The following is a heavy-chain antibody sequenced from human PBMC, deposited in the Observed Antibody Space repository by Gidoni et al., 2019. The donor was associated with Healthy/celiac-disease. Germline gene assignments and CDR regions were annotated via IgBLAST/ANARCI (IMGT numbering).Heavy chain of an antibody. Sequence: EVQLLESGGGLVQPGGSLRLSCAAYGFTVSSSAMSWVRQAPGKGLEWVSAISGSGGSTYYADSVKGRFTISRDNSKNTLYLQMNSLRAEDTAVYYCAKDLDYYDSSGDAFDIWGQGTMVTVSS. V-gene: IGHV3-23*01. CDR3: AKDLDYYDSSGDAFDI. CDR1: GFTVSSSA. D-gene: IGHD3-22*01. J-gene: IGHJ3*02. CDR2: ISGSGGST.